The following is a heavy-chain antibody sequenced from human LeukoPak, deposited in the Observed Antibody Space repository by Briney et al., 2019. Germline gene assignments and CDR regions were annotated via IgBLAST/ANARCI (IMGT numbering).Heavy chain of an antibody. CDR1: GFPFSTHS. J-gene: IGHJ4*02. CDR3: ARVGPYGSGSTYYFDY. V-gene: IGHV3-21*01. D-gene: IGHD3-10*01. CDR2: ISSSSSYI. Sequence: PGGSLRLSCAASGFPFSTHSLNWVRQAPGKGLEWVSSISSSSSYIYYADSVKGRFTISRDNAKNSLYLQMNSLRAEDTAVYYCARVGPYGSGSTYYFDYWGQGTLVTVSS.